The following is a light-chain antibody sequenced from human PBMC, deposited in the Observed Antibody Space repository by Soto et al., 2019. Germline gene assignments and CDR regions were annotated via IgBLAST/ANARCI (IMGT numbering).Light chain of an antibody. CDR3: MQALQNPLT. CDR1: QSLLHSNGYNY. CDR2: LGS. Sequence: DIVMTQSPLSLPVTPGEPASISCRSSQSLLHSNGYNYLDWYLQKPGQSPQLLIYLGSNRASGVPDRFSGSESGTDFTLKISRVEAEDVGVYYCMQALQNPLTFGGGTKVEIK. V-gene: IGKV2-28*01. J-gene: IGKJ4*01.